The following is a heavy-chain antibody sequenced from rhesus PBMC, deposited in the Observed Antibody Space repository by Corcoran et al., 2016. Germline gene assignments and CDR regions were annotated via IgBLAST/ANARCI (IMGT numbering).Heavy chain of an antibody. CDR2: IYGGSGST. CDR3: ARDSLYSSGWYGGDY. V-gene: IGHV4S7*01. D-gene: IGHD6-31*01. Sequence: QVQLQESGPGVVKPSETLSLTCAVSGGSLSGYYLWSWIRQPPGKGLEWIGYIYGGSGSTSYNPSLKNRVTISKDTSKNQFSLKLSSVTAADTAVYYCARDSLYSSGWYGGDYWGQGVLVTVSS. CDR1: GGSLSGYYL. J-gene: IGHJ4*01.